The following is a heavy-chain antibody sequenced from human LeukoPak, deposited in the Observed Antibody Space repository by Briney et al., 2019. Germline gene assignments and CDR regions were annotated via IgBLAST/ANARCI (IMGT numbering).Heavy chain of an antibody. CDR1: GGSFSVYY. J-gene: IGHJ6*03. CDR3: ARGDPKTVVQGVLGIKYHYYYMDV. Sequence: PSETLSLTCAVYGGSFSVYYWSWIRQPPREGLEWIGEVNHSGDTNYNPSRKSRVTISVDTSKNQFSLKLSSVTAADASVYYCARGDPKTVVQGVLGIKYHYYYMDVWGKGTTVTVSS. CDR2: VNHSGDT. V-gene: IGHV4-34*01. D-gene: IGHD3-10*01.